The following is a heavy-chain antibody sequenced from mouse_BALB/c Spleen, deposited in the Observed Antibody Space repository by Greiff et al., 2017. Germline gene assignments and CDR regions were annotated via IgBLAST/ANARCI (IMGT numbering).Heavy chain of an antibody. J-gene: IGHJ1*01. CDR2: IDPANGNT. D-gene: IGHD1-1*01. Sequence: DVQLQESGAELVKPGASVKLSCTASGFNIKDTYMHWVKQRPEQGLEWIGRIDPANGNTKYDPKFQGKATITADTSSNTAYLQLSSLTSEDTAVYYCATVVAKDYWYFDVWGAGTTVTVSS. V-gene: IGHV14-3*02. CDR1: GFNIKDTY. CDR3: ATVVAKDYWYFDV.